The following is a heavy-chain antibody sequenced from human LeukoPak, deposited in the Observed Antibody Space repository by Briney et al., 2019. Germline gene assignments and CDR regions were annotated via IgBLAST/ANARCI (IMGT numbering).Heavy chain of an antibody. CDR3: ARDPLSDIVGNWFDP. CDR1: GYTFTSYD. V-gene: IGHV1-8*01. CDR2: MNPNSGNT. J-gene: IGHJ5*02. Sequence: ASVKVSCKASGYTFTSYDINWVRQATGQGLEWMGWMNPNSGNTGYAQKFQGRVTMTRDTSTSTVYMELSSLRSEDTAVYYCARDPLSDIVGNWFDPWGQGTLVTVSS. D-gene: IGHD1-26*01.